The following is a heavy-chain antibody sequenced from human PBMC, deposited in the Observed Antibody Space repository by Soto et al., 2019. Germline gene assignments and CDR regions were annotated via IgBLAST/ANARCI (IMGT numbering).Heavy chain of an antibody. V-gene: IGHV1-18*03. D-gene: IGHD3-3*01. CDR2: SSTYNGNT. J-gene: IGHJ6*03. CDR1: GYTLSNYG. CDR3: VRDHHDFSSDYHYYHMDV. Sequence: QAPLVQSGAEMKKPGASVKVSCKASGYTLSNYGISWVRQAPGQGLEWMGWSSTYNGNTKYAKKFQGRVTMTTDTSTSTAYMELRSLRSDDMAVYYCVRDHHDFSSDYHYYHMDVWGKGTTVTVSS.